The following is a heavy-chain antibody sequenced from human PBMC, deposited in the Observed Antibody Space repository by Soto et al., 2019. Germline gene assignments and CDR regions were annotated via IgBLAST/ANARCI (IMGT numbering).Heavy chain of an antibody. V-gene: IGHV4-34*01. Sequence: SQTLSLTCAVYGGSFSGYYWSWIRQPPGKGLEGIGEINHSGSTNYNPSLKSRVTISVDTSMKQFTLKLSSVAAADTAVYFWARACSSSYFDYWGQGTLVTVSS. CDR1: GGSFSGYY. CDR2: INHSGST. D-gene: IGHD6-6*01. J-gene: IGHJ4*02. CDR3: ARACSSSYFDY.